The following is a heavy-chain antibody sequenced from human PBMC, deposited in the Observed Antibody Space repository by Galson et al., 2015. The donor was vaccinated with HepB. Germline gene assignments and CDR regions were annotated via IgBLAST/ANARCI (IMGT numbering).Heavy chain of an antibody. D-gene: IGHD3-3*01. V-gene: IGHV3-30-3*01. Sequence: SLRLSCAASGFTFSSYAMHWVRQAPGKGLEWVAVVSYDGSNKYYADSVKGRFTISRDNSKNTLYLQMNSLRAEDTAVYYCARDPRFLEWLGAFDIWGQGTMVTVSS. CDR1: GFTFSSYA. CDR3: ARDPRFLEWLGAFDI. CDR2: VSYDGSNK. J-gene: IGHJ3*02.